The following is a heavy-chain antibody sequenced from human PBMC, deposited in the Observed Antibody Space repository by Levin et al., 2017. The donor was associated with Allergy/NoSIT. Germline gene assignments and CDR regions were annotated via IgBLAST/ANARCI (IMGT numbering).Heavy chain of an antibody. CDR3: ARDAAKPGALDF. V-gene: IGHV3-74*03. Sequence: LSLTCAPSGFTFRTYWMHWVRQAPGKGLVWVSAIKNDGSGTMYADSVKGRFTISRDNAKNTLYLQMNGLRSEDTAVYYCARDAAKPGALDFWGQGTMVTVSS. CDR2: IKNDGSGT. CDR1: GFTFRTYW. D-gene: IGHD6-25*01. J-gene: IGHJ3*01.